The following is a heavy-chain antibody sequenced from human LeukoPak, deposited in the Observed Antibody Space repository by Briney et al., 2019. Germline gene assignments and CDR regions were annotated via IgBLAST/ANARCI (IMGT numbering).Heavy chain of an antibody. Sequence: EASVKVSCKASGYTFTGYYMHWVRQALGQGLEWMGWINPNSGGTNYAQKFQGRVTMTRDTSISTAYMELSRLRSDDTAVYYCARDAQLWFTRAEYFQHWGQGTLVTVSS. CDR3: ARDAQLWFTRAEYFQH. D-gene: IGHD3-10*01. J-gene: IGHJ1*01. CDR2: INPNSGGT. CDR1: GYTFTGYY. V-gene: IGHV1-2*02.